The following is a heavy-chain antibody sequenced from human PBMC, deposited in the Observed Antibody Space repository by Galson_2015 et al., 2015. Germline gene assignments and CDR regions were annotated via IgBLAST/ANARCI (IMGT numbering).Heavy chain of an antibody. D-gene: IGHD3-9*01. CDR3: ARGGPYDILTGYSFDY. J-gene: IGHJ4*02. CDR2: IIPIFGTA. V-gene: IGHV1-69*13. CDR1: GGTFSSYA. Sequence: SVQVSCKASGGTFSSYAISWVRQAPGQGLEWMGGIIPIFGTANYAQKFQGRVTITADESTSTAYMELSSLRSEDTAVYYCARGGPYDILTGYSFDYWGQGTLVTVSS.